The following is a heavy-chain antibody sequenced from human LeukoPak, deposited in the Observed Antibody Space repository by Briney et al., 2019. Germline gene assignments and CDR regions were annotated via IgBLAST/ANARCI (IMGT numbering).Heavy chain of an antibody. Sequence: PGGSLRLSCAASGSTVRDNYMTWVCQTPGRGLEWVSVIYSGGSAYYADSVKGRFTISRDNSENKLFLQMDSLRVEDTAVYYCARGCYCTSTTCYAGGNDAFDIWGQGTMVTVSS. V-gene: IGHV3-53*01. D-gene: IGHD2-2*01. J-gene: IGHJ3*02. CDR3: ARGCYCTSTTCYAGGNDAFDI. CDR1: GSTVRDNY. CDR2: IYSGGSA.